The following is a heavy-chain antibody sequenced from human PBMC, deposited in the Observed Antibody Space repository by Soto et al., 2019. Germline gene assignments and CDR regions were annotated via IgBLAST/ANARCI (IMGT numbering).Heavy chain of an antibody. CDR1: GDSVSSNSAA. CDR3: ARDPPPCWSSTSCYTWAWFDP. J-gene: IGHJ5*02. Sequence: SQTLSLTCAISGDSVSSNSAAWNWIRQSPSRGLEWLGRTCYRSKWYNDYAVSVKSRITINPDTSKNQFSLQLNSVTPEDTAVYYCARDPPPCWSSTSCYTWAWFDPWGQGTLVTVSS. CDR2: TCYRSKWYN. V-gene: IGHV6-1*01. D-gene: IGHD2-2*02.